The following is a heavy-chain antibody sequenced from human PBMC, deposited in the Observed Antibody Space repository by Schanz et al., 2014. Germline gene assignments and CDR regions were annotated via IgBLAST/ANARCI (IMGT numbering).Heavy chain of an antibody. CDR2: INPSVGNT. V-gene: IGHV1-46*01. Sequence: QVQLVQSGAEVKKPGASVKVSCEASGYTFTSYYIHWFRQAPGQGLEWMGLINPSVGNTNYAQKFRGRVTMTRDTSLKTAYMEMTDLKLEDAGLYYCAIHYGDRPLWGQGTLIAVSS. CDR3: AIHYGDRPL. D-gene: IGHD4-17*01. J-gene: IGHJ4*02. CDR1: GYTFTSYY.